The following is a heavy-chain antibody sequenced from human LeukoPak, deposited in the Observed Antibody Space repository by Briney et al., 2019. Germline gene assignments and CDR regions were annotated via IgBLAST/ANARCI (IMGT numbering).Heavy chain of an antibody. CDR1: GFTFSNYD. J-gene: IGHJ4*01. D-gene: IGHD3-10*01. CDR2: ISSSATIM. Sequence: GGSLRHFCAASGFTFSNYDMSWFRQAPGKGLVWVSTISSSATIMYYADSMKGRFTTSRDNSKNSLYLQLNSLRAEDTAVYYCATVGILWSNDYWGHGNLCSVSS. V-gene: IGHV3-48*03. CDR3: ATVGILWSNDY.